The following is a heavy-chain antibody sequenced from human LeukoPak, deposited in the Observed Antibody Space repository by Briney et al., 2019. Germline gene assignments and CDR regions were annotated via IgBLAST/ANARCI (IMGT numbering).Heavy chain of an antibody. CDR3: TKDQGTTGSYDY. D-gene: IGHD3-9*01. CDR2: IQYGASYQ. V-gene: IGHV3-30*02. CDR1: GFSFSVYE. J-gene: IGHJ4*02. Sequence: GGSLRLSCAASGFSFSVYEMHWVRQAPGQRLEWLAFIQYGASYQFYADSVKGRFTISRDDSKNTLYLEMKRLTPEDTATYYCTKDQGTTGSYDYWGRGTLVTVSS.